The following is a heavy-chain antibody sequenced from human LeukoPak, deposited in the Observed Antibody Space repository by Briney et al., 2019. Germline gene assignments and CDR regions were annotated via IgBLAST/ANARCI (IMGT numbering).Heavy chain of an antibody. CDR2: ITYSGTT. D-gene: IGHD3-16*02. Sequence: RPSETLSLTCTVSGGSISSSSYYWGWIRQPPGKGLEWVGSITYSGTTYYNPSLKSRVTISVDTSKGQFSLKLTSVTAADTAVYYCAPAYIWGSFRTFNYWGQGTLVTVSS. J-gene: IGHJ4*02. CDR3: APAYIWGSFRTFNY. CDR1: GGSISSSSYY. V-gene: IGHV4-39*01.